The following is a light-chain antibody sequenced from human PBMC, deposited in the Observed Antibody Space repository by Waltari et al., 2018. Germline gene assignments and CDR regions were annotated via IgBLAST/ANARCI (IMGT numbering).Light chain of an antibody. Sequence: QSVLTQPPSASGTPGQRVTISCSGSSSNIGGNYVYWYQQLPGTAPKLLIYRNNHRPSGVPDRFSGSKSGTSASLAISGLRSEDEADYDCAAWDDSLSGPVFGGGTKLTVL. J-gene: IGLJ3*02. CDR1: SSNIGGNY. V-gene: IGLV1-47*01. CDR2: RNN. CDR3: AAWDDSLSGPV.